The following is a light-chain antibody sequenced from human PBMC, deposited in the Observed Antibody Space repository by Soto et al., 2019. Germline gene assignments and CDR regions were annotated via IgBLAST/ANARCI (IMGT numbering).Light chain of an antibody. J-gene: IGKJ4*01. V-gene: IGKV3-15*01. Sequence: EIVMTQSPATLSVSPGERVTLSCRASQTVTSNLAWYQQKPGQAPRLLIYGASTRATAIPARFSGSGSGTEFTLTVSSLQSEDFAVSYCQQYNNCPFTFGGGTKVEIK. CDR1: QTVTSN. CDR2: GAS. CDR3: QQYNNCPFT.